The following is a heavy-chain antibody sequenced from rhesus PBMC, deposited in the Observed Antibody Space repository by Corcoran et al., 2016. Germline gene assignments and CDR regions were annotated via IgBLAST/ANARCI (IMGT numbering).Heavy chain of an antibody. CDR2: INGNSGST. V-gene: IGHV4-80*01. Sequence: QVQLQESGPGVVKPSETLSLTCAVSGGSFSSYWWSWIRQPPGKGLEWIGEINGNSGSTNYNPPLKSRVTISKDASKNQVSLKLSSVTAADTAVYYCARLNTVTTNSFDYWGQGVLVTVSS. CDR1: GGSFSSYW. J-gene: IGHJ4*01. CDR3: ARLNTVTTNSFDY. D-gene: IGHD4-23*01.